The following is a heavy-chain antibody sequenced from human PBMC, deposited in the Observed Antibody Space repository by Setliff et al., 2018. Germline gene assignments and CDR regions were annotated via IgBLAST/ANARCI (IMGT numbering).Heavy chain of an antibody. D-gene: IGHD6-6*01. CDR3: ARGRNVASRLLDS. Sequence: KPSETLSLTCAASGGTFTYYYWTWIRQSPAKGLEWIGEITHTGTTGSTKYNPSLKSRVTMSIDTSKNQFSLMVTSVTAADTAVYYCARGRNVASRLLDSWGQGTRGTVSS. CDR2: ITHTGTTGST. CDR1: GGTFTYYY. J-gene: IGHJ4*02. V-gene: IGHV4-34*01.